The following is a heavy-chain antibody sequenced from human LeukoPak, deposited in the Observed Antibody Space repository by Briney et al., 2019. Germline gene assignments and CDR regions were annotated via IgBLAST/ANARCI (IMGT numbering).Heavy chain of an antibody. D-gene: IGHD3-3*01. V-gene: IGHV4-4*07. CDR1: GGSISGYY. CDR2: IYTAGST. CDR3: ARKPYYDFWSGYSRDAFDI. J-gene: IGHJ3*02. Sequence: PSETLSLTCTVSGGSISGYYWSWIRQPAGKGLEWIGRIYTAGSTYYNPSLKSRVTMSVQTSKSQFSLKLSYVTAADTAVYYCARKPYYDFWSGYSRDAFDIWGQGTVVTASS.